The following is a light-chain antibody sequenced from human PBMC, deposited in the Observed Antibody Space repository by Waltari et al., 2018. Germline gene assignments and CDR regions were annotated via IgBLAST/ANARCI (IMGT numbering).Light chain of an antibody. CDR3: HQSSTLPHT. Sequence: EIVLTQSPDFTSVTPKEKVNITCRASQNVEGSLHWYQQKPDQSPKLLIKYVSQSFSGVPSRFSGSGSETDFTLTINSLEAEDAATYYCHQSSTLPHTFGQGTKLEI. J-gene: IGKJ2*01. CDR1: QNVEGS. CDR2: YVS. V-gene: IGKV6-21*01.